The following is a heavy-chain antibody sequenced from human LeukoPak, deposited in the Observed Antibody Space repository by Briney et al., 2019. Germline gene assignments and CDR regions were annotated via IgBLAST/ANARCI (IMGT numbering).Heavy chain of an antibody. CDR2: IKQDGSEK. J-gene: IGHJ6*04. D-gene: IGHD2-15*01. CDR1: GFTFRANW. CDR3: AREGGYCSSGSCFMDV. V-gene: IGHV3-7*01. Sequence: PGGSLRLSCAASGFTFRANWMTWVRQAPGKGLEWVANIKQDGSEKQYVDSVRGRFTVSRDNAKNSLYLQMNSLRVEDTAVYFCAREGGYCSSGSCFMDVWGKGTTVIVSP.